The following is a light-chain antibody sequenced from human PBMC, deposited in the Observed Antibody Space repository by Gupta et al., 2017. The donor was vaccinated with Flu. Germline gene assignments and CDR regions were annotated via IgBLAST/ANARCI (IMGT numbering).Light chain of an antibody. Sequence: QSALTQPASVSGSPGQSLTISCTGTSSDVGGYNYVSWYQQHPGKAPKLMIYEVSNRTSGVSNRFSGSKSGNTASLTISGLQAEDEADYYCSSYTSSSTVVFGGGTKLTVL. CDR2: EVS. CDR1: SSDVGGYNY. J-gene: IGLJ2*01. CDR3: SSYTSSSTVV. V-gene: IGLV2-14*01.